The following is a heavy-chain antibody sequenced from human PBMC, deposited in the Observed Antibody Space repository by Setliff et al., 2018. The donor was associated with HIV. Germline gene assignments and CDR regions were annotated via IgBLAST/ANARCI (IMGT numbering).Heavy chain of an antibody. D-gene: IGHD6-19*01. CDR2: IYGSGST. CDR1: GDSIGTYS. V-gene: IGHV4-4*09. Sequence: SETLSLTCAVSGDSIGTYSWHWLRQPPGKGLEWIGYIYGSGSTNYNPSLKSRVTISVDTSKNQFSLKLRSVTAADTAVYYCEVAGQWGQGTLVTSPQ. CDR3: EVAGQ. J-gene: IGHJ4*02.